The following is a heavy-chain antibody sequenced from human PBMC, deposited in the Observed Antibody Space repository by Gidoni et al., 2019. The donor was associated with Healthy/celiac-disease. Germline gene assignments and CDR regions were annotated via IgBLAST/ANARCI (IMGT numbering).Heavy chain of an antibody. CDR3: ARAPIVVVPAASALYYYYGMDV. Sequence: QVQLVESGGGVVQPGRSLRLSCAASGFPFSSLGMHWVRQAPGKGLEWVAVIWYDGSNKYYADSVKGRFTISRDNSKNTLYLQMNSLRAEDTAVYYCARAPIVVVPAASALYYYYGMDVWGQGTTVTVSS. J-gene: IGHJ6*02. V-gene: IGHV3-33*01. CDR2: IWYDGSNK. CDR1: GFPFSSLG. D-gene: IGHD2-2*01.